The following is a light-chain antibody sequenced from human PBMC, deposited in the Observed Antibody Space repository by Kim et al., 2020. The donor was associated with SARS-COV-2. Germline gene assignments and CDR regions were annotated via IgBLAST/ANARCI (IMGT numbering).Light chain of an antibody. Sequence: DIQMTQSPSSLSASVGDRVTITCRASQSIATYLNWYQQKPGKAPKLLIYTTSSLQSGVPSRFSGSGSGTDFTLTISSLQPEDFATYYCQQSYTTTTFGKGTKVDIK. V-gene: IGKV1-39*01. J-gene: IGKJ1*01. CDR1: QSIATY. CDR2: TTS. CDR3: QQSYTTTT.